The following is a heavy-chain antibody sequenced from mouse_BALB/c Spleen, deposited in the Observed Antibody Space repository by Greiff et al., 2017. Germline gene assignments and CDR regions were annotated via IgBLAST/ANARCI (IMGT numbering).Heavy chain of an antibody. CDR1: GYTFTSYT. D-gene: IGHD2-4*01. Sequence: QVQLQQSAAELARPGASVKMSCKASGYTFTSYTMHWVKQRPGQGLEWIGYINPSSGYTEYNQKFKDKTTLTADKSSSTAYMQLSSLTSEDSAVYYCARFHDYDKGNYWGQGTTLTVSS. J-gene: IGHJ2*01. CDR3: ARFHDYDKGNY. CDR2: INPSSGYT. V-gene: IGHV1-4*02.